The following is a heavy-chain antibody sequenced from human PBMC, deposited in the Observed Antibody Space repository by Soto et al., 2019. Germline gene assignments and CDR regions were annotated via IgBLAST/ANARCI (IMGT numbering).Heavy chain of an antibody. J-gene: IGHJ5*02. CDR2: IYWDDDK. CDR1: GFSLSTSGVG. Sequence: QITLKESGPTLVKPTQTLTLTGTFSGFSLSTSGVGVGWIRQPPGKALEWLALIYWDDDKRYSPSLKSRLTITKDTSKNQVVLTMTNMDPVDTATYYRAHRPYRRYCSGGSCYYFDWFDPWGQGTLVTVSS. D-gene: IGHD2-15*01. CDR3: AHRPYRRYCSGGSCYYFDWFDP. V-gene: IGHV2-5*02.